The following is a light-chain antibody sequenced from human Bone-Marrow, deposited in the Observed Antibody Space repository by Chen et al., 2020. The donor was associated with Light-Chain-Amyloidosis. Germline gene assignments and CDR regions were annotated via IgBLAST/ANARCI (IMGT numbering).Light chain of an antibody. CDR2: RDN. V-gene: IGLV3-25*02. Sequence: SYELTQPPSVSVSPGQTARITCSGDDLPTKAAYWYQQKPGQAPVLVIHRDNERPSGIAERFSGCSSGKTATLTISGVQAEEEADDHWQAADSSGTYEGIFGGGTKLTVL. CDR3: QAADSSGTYEGI. CDR1: DLPTKA. J-gene: IGLJ2*01.